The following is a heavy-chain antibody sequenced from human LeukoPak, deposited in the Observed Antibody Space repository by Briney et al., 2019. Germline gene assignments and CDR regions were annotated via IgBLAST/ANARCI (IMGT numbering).Heavy chain of an antibody. V-gene: IGHV1-18*01. Sequence: ASVNVSCKASGYDFTSVGITWVRRAPGQGLEWMGWISPYNGNTRYAQKFQGSVAMTTATSTTTAYMELRGLRFNGTAVYYCARAGSGSGWYFDYWGQGTLVTVSS. CDR2: ISPYNGNT. D-gene: IGHD6-19*01. J-gene: IGHJ4*02. CDR3: ARAGSGSGWYFDY. CDR1: GYDFTSVG.